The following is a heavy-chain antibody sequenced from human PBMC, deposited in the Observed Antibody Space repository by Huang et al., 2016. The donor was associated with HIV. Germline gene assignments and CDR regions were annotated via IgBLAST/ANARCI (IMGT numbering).Heavy chain of an antibody. D-gene: IGHD4-17*01. Sequence: EVQLVQSGAEVKKPGESLKISCKGFGYSFTSYWIGWVRQMPGKGLGWMRNIYPGDSETRYSPSFRGHVTISADKSVSTAYLQWSDLKASDTAMYYCARLFDYGDTFDYWGQGTLVTVSS. V-gene: IGHV5-51*01. CDR3: ARLFDYGDTFDY. CDR2: IYPGDSET. CDR1: GYSFTSYW. J-gene: IGHJ4*02.